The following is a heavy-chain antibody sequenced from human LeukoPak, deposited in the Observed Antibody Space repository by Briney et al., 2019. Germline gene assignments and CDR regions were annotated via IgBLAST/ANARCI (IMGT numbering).Heavy chain of an antibody. Sequence: PSETLSLTCTVSGGSMRNYYWSWIRQPPGKGLEWIGYMFYSGSTNYNPSLKSRVTISLDTPKNQFSLKLSSVTAADTAVYYCARGRYYYDSTGLPHFDSWGQGTLVTVSS. J-gene: IGHJ4*02. CDR1: GGSMRNYY. D-gene: IGHD3-22*01. CDR3: ARGRYYYDSTGLPHFDS. CDR2: MFYSGST. V-gene: IGHV4-59*01.